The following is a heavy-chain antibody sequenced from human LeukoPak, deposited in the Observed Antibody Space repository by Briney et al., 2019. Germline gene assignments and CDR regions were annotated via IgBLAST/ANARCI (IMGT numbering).Heavy chain of an antibody. CDR1: GGSISSYY. D-gene: IGHD6-19*01. CDR2: ISYIGST. CDR3: ARIGRGYSSGWAIDY. Sequence: SETLSLTCSVSGGSISSYYWTWIRQPPGKGLEWIGYISYIGSTNYNPSLKSRVTISVDTSINQFSLKLSSVSAADTAVYYCARIGRGYSSGWAIDYWGQGTLVTVSS. V-gene: IGHV4-59*01. J-gene: IGHJ4*02.